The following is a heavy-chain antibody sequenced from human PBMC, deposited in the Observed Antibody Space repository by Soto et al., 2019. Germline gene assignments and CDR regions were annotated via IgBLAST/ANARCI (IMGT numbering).Heavy chain of an antibody. V-gene: IGHV3-30-3*01. CDR2: ISYDGSNK. Sequence: QVQLVESGGGVVQPGRSLRLSCAASEFTFSSYALHWVRHAPGKGLEWVAVISYDGSNKYYADSVKGRFTISRDNSKNTLYLQMNSLRAEDTAVYYCARDKSRGVVPVQYYYYAMDVWGQGTTVTVSS. CDR1: EFTFSSYA. J-gene: IGHJ6*02. CDR3: ARDKSRGVVPVQYYYYAMDV. D-gene: IGHD2-2*01.